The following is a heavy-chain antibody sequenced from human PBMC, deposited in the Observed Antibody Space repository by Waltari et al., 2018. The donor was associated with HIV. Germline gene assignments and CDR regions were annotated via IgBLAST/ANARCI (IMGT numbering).Heavy chain of an antibody. Sequence: EHLLQSWGGFVQPGGRLRLSYVGWASMFMRYWLVRLRPAQGKRPEWVARINQDGSVKSYVDSVKGLFSVSRDYAKTSVYLEMTSLRAKDTAVYYCARADQWGLFLDSYYGLDVWGRGTTVTVS. V-gene: IGHV3-7*01. J-gene: IGHJ6*02. CDR3: ARADQWGLFLDSYYGLDV. CDR2: INQDGSVK. CDR1: ASMFMRYW. D-gene: IGHD2-8*01.